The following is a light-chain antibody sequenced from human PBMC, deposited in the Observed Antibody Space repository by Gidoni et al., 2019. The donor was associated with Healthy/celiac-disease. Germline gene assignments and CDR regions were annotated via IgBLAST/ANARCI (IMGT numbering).Light chain of an antibody. CDR1: QGISNY. J-gene: IGKJ4*01. Sequence: IQMTQSPSSLSASVGDRVTITCRASQGISNYLAWYQQKPGKVPKLLIYAASTLQSGVPSRFSGSGSGTDFTLTIRSLQPEDVATYYCQKYNSAPALTFGGGTKVEIK. CDR3: QKYNSAPALT. V-gene: IGKV1-27*01. CDR2: AAS.